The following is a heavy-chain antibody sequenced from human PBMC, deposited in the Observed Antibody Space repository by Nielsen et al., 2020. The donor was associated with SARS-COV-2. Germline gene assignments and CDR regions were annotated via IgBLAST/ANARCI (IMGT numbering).Heavy chain of an antibody. CDR3: ARLSNFWSGYNDY. D-gene: IGHD3-3*01. CDR1: GFTFSSYW. CDR2: IWYDGSNE. Sequence: GESLKISCTASGFTFSSYWMSWVRQAPGKGLEWVAGIWYDGSNENYAESVKGRFTISRDNSKNTLFLQMDSLTADDTAVYFCARLSNFWSGYNDYWGQGTLVTVSS. V-gene: IGHV3-33*08. J-gene: IGHJ4*02.